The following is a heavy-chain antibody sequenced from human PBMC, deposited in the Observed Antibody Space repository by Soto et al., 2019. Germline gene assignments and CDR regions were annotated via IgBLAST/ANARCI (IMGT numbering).Heavy chain of an antibody. CDR3: ASSIAVDGTPFDY. D-gene: IGHD6-19*01. Sequence: SVNVSFKASGGTFSSYSISWVRQAPGQWLELMGGIIPIFGTANYAQKFQGRVTITADKSTSTAYMELSSLRSEDTAVYYCASSIAVDGTPFDYWGQGTLVTVSS. CDR2: IIPIFGTA. V-gene: IGHV1-69*06. CDR1: GGTFSSYS. J-gene: IGHJ4*02.